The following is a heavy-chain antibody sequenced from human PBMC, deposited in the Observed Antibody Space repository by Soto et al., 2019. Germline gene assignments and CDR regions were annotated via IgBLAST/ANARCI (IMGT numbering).Heavy chain of an antibody. CDR2: ISYDGSNK. CDR1: GFTFSSYG. CDR3: AKDRPEEAYGMDV. Sequence: QVQLVESGGGVVQPGRSLRLSCAASGFTFSSYGMHWVRQAPGKGLEWVAVISYDGSNKYYADSVKGRFTISRDNSKNTLYLQMNGLRAEDTAVYYCAKDRPEEAYGMDVWGQGTTVTVSS. J-gene: IGHJ6*02. V-gene: IGHV3-30*18.